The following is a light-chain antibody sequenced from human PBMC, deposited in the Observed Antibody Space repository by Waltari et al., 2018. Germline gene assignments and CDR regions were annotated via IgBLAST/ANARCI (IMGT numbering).Light chain of an antibody. CDR2: GAS. Sequence: EIVLTQSPGTLSLSLGESATLSCRASQSVSRAVAWYQQKPGQAPRLLIYGASTRATGIPDRFSGSGSGTDFSLTISRLEPDDFAVYYCQHYLRLPVTFGQGTTVEI. J-gene: IGKJ1*01. CDR3: QHYLRLPVT. CDR1: QSVSRA. V-gene: IGKV3-20*01.